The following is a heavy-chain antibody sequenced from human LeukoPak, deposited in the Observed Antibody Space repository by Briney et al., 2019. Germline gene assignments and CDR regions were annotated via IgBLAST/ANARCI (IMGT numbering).Heavy chain of an antibody. CDR3: ARGEQLNYFAY. CDR1: GFTFSSYE. D-gene: IGHD1-26*01. Sequence: GGSQRLSCAASGFTFSSYEMSWVRQAPGKGLEWISYISSSGTTEKYADSVRGRFTISRDNAKNSLYLQMYSLRAEDTAVYYCARGEQLNYFAYWGQGILVTVSS. J-gene: IGHJ4*02. V-gene: IGHV3-48*03. CDR2: ISSSGTTE.